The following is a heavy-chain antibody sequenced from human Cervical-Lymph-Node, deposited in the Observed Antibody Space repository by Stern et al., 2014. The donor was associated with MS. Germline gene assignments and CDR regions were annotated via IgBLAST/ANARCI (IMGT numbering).Heavy chain of an antibody. J-gene: IGHJ4*02. Sequence: QVTLKESGPALVKPTQALTLTCTFCGFSFTTDGMRVTWIRQPPGKALEWLGRIDWDDDKFYSPSLKTRLTISKDTSKNQVVMTMTNMDPVDTATYYCARSLAGVFDHWGQGILVTVSS. V-gene: IGHV2-70*04. CDR2: IDWDDDK. CDR1: GFSFTTDGMR. CDR3: ARSLAGVFDH.